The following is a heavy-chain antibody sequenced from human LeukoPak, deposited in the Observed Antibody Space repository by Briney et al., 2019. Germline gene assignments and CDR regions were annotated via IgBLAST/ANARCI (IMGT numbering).Heavy chain of an antibody. Sequence: GGPLRLSCAASGFTFSSYAMSWVRQAPGKGLEWVSAISGSGGSTYYADSVKGRFTISRDNSKNTLYLQMNSLRAEDTAVYYCAKDGPANDYGDYRFDYWGQGTLVTVSS. CDR3: AKDGPANDYGDYRFDY. CDR2: ISGSGGST. J-gene: IGHJ4*02. CDR1: GFTFSSYA. V-gene: IGHV3-23*01. D-gene: IGHD4-17*01.